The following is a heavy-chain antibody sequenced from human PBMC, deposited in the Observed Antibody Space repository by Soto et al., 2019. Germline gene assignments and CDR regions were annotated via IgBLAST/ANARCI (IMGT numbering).Heavy chain of an antibody. CDR2: IIPIFGTA. D-gene: IGHD6-13*01. CDR1: GGTFSSYA. CDR3: AREGTGYSSSWYYYYGMDV. V-gene: IGHV1-69*13. Sequence: SVKVSCKASGGTFSSYAISWVRQAPGQGLEWMGGIIPIFGTANYAQKFQGRVTITADESTSTAYMELSSLRSEDTAVYYCAREGTGYSSSWYYYYGMDVWGQGTTVTVSS. J-gene: IGHJ6*02.